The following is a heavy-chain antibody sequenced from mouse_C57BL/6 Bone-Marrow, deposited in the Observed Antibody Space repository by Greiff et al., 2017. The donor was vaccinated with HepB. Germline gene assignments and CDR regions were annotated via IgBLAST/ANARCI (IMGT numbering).Heavy chain of an antibody. Sequence: QVQLQQPGAELVKPGASVKLSCKASGYTFTSYWMQWVKQRPGQGLEWIGEIDPSDSYTNYNQKFKGKATLTVDTSSSTAYMQLSSLTSEDSAVYDCAREGDAYVDFWGWGTTLTVSA. V-gene: IGHV1-50*01. J-gene: IGHJ2*01. D-gene: IGHD3-3*01. CDR2: IDPSDSYT. CDR1: GYTFTSYW. CDR3: AREGDAYVDF.